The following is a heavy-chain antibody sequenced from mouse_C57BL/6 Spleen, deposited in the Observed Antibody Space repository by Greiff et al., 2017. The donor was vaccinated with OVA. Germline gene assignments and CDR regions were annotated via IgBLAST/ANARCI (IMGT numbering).Heavy chain of an antibody. Sequence: QVQLKQSGAELVRPGTSVKVSCKASGYAFTNYLIEWVKQRPGQGLEWIGVINTGSGGTTYNEKFKGKARLTADKSSSNAYMQLSSLTSEDSAVYFCAADGYPFAYWGQGTLVTVSA. J-gene: IGHJ3*01. D-gene: IGHD2-3*01. V-gene: IGHV1-54*01. CDR3: AADGYPFAY. CDR2: INTGSGGT. CDR1: GYAFTNYL.